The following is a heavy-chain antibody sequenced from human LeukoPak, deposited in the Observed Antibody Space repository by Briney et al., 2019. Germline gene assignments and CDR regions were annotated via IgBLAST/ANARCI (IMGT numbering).Heavy chain of an antibody. Sequence: SETLSLTCFVSGGSIIRDYWSWIRQPPGKGLEWIGYMYYSGGTNYNPSLKSRVSISGDMSKNQFSLKVSSVTAADTAVYYCAREKYGDYGRRGCYNYIDVWGKGTTVTISS. CDR2: MYYSGGT. D-gene: IGHD2-2*02. V-gene: IGHV4-59*01. CDR1: GGSIIRDY. J-gene: IGHJ6*03. CDR3: AREKYGDYGRRGCYNYIDV.